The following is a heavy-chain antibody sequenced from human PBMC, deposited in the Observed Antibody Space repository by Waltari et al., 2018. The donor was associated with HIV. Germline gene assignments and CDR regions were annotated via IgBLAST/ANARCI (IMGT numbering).Heavy chain of an antibody. Sequence: EVQLVETGGGLIQPGGSVRLSCAASGFTVTPNYMSWVRQAPGKGLVWVSGSYSVVKTGDADSVKVRFTISRDNSKNTLFLQMDNLKVADSAVYYCASEAPNTLTGNYVYFDYWGQGSLVTVSS. V-gene: IGHV3-53*02. CDR1: GFTVTPNY. D-gene: IGHD3-9*01. CDR3: ASEAPNTLTGNYVYFDY. CDR2: SYSVVKT. J-gene: IGHJ4*02.